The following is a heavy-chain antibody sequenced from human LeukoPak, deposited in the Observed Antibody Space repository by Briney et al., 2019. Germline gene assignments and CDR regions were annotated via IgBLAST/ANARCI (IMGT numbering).Heavy chain of an antibody. CDR1: GFTLSDYE. J-gene: IGHJ4*02. Sequence: GGSLRLSCAASGFTLSDYEKYWVSQAPGQGLEWISYISSGGFTTYYGDSVKGRFTISRDNAKNSLYLQMNSLRAEGTAVYFCEPESDDFGREPDYWWGGTLVTVSS. V-gene: IGHV3-48*03. CDR3: EPESDDFGREPDY. D-gene: IGHD3-3*01. CDR2: ISSGGFTT.